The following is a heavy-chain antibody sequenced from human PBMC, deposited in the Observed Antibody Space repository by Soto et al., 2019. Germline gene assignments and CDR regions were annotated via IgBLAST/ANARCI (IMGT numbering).Heavy chain of an antibody. V-gene: IGHV3-NL1*01. CDR1: GFTFSSYG. J-gene: IGHJ5*02. CDR3: AKDPPSPWTANWVDP. Sequence: QVQLVESGGGVAQPGRSLRLSCAASGFTFSSYGLHWVRQAPGKGLEWVSHISSSGGSRDYADSVRGRFFISRDNSKNVLFLQMNSLRVDDTATYYCAKDPPSPWTANWVDPWGKGTLVTVSS. D-gene: IGHD1-1*01. CDR2: ISSSGGSR.